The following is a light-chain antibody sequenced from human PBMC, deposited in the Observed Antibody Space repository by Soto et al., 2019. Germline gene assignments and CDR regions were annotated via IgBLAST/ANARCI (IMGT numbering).Light chain of an antibody. CDR2: DAS. CDR1: QSVSSNY. J-gene: IGKJ4*01. Sequence: EIVLTQSPGTLSLSPGERATLSCRVSQSVSSNYLAWYQQKPGQAPRLLIYDASSRATGIPDRFSGSGSGTDFTLTISRLEPEDFAVYYCQQYGSSPLTFGGGTKVEIK. V-gene: IGKV3-20*01. CDR3: QQYGSSPLT.